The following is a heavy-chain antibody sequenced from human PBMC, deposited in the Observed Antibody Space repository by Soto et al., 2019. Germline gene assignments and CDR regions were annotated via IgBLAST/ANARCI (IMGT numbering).Heavy chain of an antibody. CDR2: INPNSGGT. V-gene: IGHV1-2*02. D-gene: IGHD5-12*01. J-gene: IGHJ4*02. CDR3: ASLSGYDYFMGEHDY. CDR1: GYTFTGYY. Sequence: ASVKVSCKASGYTFTGYYMHRVRQAPGQGLEWMGWINPNSGGTNYAQKFQGRVTMTRDTSISTAYMELSRLRSDDTAVYYCASLSGYDYFMGEHDYWGQGTLVTVSS.